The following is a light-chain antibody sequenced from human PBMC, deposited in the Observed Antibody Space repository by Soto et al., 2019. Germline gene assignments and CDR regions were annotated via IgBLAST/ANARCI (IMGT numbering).Light chain of an antibody. CDR3: QKYDGAPPT. Sequence: DIQMTQSPSSLSVSVGDRVTITCRASQGIYDYLAWYQQKPGKVPKLLIYAASTLQSGVPSRFSGSGSGTDFTLSISSLQPEDVATYYCQKYDGAPPTFGPGTKVDIK. V-gene: IGKV1-27*01. CDR2: AAS. CDR1: QGIYDY. J-gene: IGKJ3*01.